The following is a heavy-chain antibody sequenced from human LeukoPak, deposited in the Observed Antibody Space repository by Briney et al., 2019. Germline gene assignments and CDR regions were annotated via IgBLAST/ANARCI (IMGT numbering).Heavy chain of an antibody. V-gene: IGHV1-2*02. J-gene: IGHJ6*03. CDR2: INPNSGGT. D-gene: IGHD3-9*01. Sequence: ASVKVSCKASGYTFTSYYMHWVRQAPGQGLEWMGWINPNSGGTNYAQKFQGRVTMTRDTSISTAYMELSRLRSDDTAVYYCARERPPRYDILTGYHYYYYMDVWGKGTTVTVSS. CDR1: GYTFTSYY. CDR3: ARERPPRYDILTGYHYYYYMDV.